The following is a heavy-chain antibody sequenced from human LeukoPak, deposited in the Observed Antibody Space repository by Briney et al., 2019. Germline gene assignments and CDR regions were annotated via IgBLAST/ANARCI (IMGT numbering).Heavy chain of an antibody. V-gene: IGHV3-66*04. CDR1: GFTVSSNY. D-gene: IGHD5-18*01. CDR3: ARRELLGYSYGLRTFNI. CDR2: IYSGGIYNDGTT. Sequence: GGSLRLSCAASGFTVSSNYMSWVRQAPGKGLEWVSVIYSGGIYNDGTTNYGDSVKGRFTISRDNSKNTLYLQMNSLRAEDTAVYYCARRELLGYSYGLRTFNIWGQGATVTVSS. J-gene: IGHJ3*02.